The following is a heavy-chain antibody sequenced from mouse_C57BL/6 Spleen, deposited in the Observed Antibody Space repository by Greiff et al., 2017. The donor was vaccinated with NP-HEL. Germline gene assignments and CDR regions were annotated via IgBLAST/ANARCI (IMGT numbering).Heavy chain of an antibody. Sequence: VQLQQSGPGMVKPSQSLSLTCTVTGYSITSGYDWHWIRHFPGNKLEWMGYISYSGSTNYNPSLKSRISITHDTSKNHFFLKLNSVTTEDTATYYCARQRLGVFDYWGQGTTLTVSS. D-gene: IGHD3-2*02. V-gene: IGHV3-1*01. CDR2: ISYSGST. CDR1: GYSITSGYD. CDR3: ARQRLGVFDY. J-gene: IGHJ2*01.